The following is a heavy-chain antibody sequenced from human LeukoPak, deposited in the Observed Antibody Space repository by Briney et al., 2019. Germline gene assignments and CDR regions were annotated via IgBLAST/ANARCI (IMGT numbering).Heavy chain of an antibody. CDR3: ARYRTYCSGGRCYSYFDY. V-gene: IGHV4-34*01. CDR2: INHSGST. Sequence: SETLSLTCAVYGESFSGYYWSWIRQPPGKGLEWIGEINHSGSTNYNPSLKSRVTISVDTSKNQFSLKLSSVTAADTAVYYCARYRTYCSGGRCYSYFDYWGQGTLVTVSS. J-gene: IGHJ4*02. CDR1: GESFSGYY. D-gene: IGHD2-15*01.